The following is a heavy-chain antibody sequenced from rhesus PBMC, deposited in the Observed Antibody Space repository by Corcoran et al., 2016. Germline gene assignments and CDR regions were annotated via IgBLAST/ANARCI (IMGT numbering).Heavy chain of an antibody. V-gene: IGHV4S7*01. D-gene: IGHD6-31*01. CDR1: GGSLSVGDG. CDR3: ARVRIAVAGTYFDY. J-gene: IGHJ4*01. CDR2: IYSSSGNT. Sequence: QVQLPESGPGLFKPSETLSLTCAVSGGSLSVGDGWGWFLQPPVQGLEWIGSIYSSSGNTYYNPSLKSRVTISTDTSKNQFSLKLSSVTDADTAVYYCARVRIAVAGTYFDYWGQGVLVTVSS.